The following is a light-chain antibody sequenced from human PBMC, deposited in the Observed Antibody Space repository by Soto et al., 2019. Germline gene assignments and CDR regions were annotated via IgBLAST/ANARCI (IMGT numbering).Light chain of an antibody. Sequence: EIVLTQSPGALSLPPGGRATLSCRASQIVGTTSLAWYQQKPGQAPRLLIYGSSNRAPGIPDRFSGGGSGTDFTLTISGLEPEDCAVYYCQQYGSSPMYTFGQGTKVDIK. CDR3: QQYGSSPMYT. J-gene: IGKJ2*01. CDR2: GSS. V-gene: IGKV3-20*01. CDR1: QIVGTTS.